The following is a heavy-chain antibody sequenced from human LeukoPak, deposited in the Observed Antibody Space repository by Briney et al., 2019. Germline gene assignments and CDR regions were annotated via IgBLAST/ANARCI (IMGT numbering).Heavy chain of an antibody. CDR1: GFTFSDYY. CDR2: ISSSGDAI. CDR3: VRDPRGSYPFDY. J-gene: IGHJ4*02. D-gene: IGHD1-26*01. Sequence: GGSLRLSCAASGFTFSDYYMSWIRQAPGKGLEWVSYISSSGDAIYSADSVKGRFTISRGNAKDSLYLQMDSLRAEDTAVYYCVRDPRGSYPFDYWGQGSLVTVSS. V-gene: IGHV3-11*01.